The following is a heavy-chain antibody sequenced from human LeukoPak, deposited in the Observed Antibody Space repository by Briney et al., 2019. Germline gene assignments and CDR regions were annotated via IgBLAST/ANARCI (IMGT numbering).Heavy chain of an antibody. V-gene: IGHV4-61*02. CDR3: ARDVVVVHYYYYGMDV. D-gene: IGHD3-22*01. CDR2: IYTSGST. Sequence: KPSETLSLTCTVSGGSISSGSYYWSWIRQPAGKGLEWIGRIYTSGSTNYNPSLKSRVTISVDTSKNQFSLKLSSVTAADTAVYYCARDVVVVHYYYYGMDVWGQGTTVTVSS. J-gene: IGHJ6*02. CDR1: GGSISSGSYY.